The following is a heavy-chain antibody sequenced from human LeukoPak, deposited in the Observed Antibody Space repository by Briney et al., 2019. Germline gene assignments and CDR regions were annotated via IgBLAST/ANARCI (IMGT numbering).Heavy chain of an antibody. Sequence: PGGSLRLSCAASGFRISNYWMTWVRQAPGKGLEWVANIRQDGGRSYYMESVKGRFTISRDNGKNSLYLQMNSLRGEDTAVYYCASDPPWENDAFDIWGQGTMVTVSS. V-gene: IGHV3-7*01. CDR1: GFRISNYW. J-gene: IGHJ3*02. D-gene: IGHD1-26*01. CDR2: IRQDGGRS. CDR3: ASDPPWENDAFDI.